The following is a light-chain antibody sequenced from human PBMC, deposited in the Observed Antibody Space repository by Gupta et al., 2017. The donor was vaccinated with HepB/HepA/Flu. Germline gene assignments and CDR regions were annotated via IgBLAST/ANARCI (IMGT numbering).Light chain of an antibody. V-gene: IGLV1-47*01. CDR2: RNN. CDR1: SSNIGSNY. Sequence: QSVLTQPPSASAPPGQRVTISCSGSSSNIGSNYVYWYQQFPGTAPKLLIYRNNQRPSGVPDRFSGSKSGTSASLAISGLRSDDEADYYCATWDDSRSGYVFGNGTKVTVL. J-gene: IGLJ1*01. CDR3: ATWDDSRSGYV.